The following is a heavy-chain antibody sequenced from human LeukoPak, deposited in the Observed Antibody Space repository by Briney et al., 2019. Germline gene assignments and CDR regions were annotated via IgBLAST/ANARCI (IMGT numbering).Heavy chain of an antibody. D-gene: IGHD2-2*01. CDR2: IIPIFGIA. J-gene: IGHJ4*02. Sequence: SVKVSFKASGGTFSIYAISWVRQAPGQGREWMGRIIPIFGIANYAQKFQGRVTITADKSTSTAYMELSSLRSEDTAVYYCARDCSSTSCPFDYWGQGTLVTASS. CDR1: GGTFSIYA. V-gene: IGHV1-69*04. CDR3: ARDCSSTSCPFDY.